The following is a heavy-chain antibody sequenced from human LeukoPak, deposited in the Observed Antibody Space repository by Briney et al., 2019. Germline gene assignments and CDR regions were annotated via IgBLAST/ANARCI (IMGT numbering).Heavy chain of an antibody. V-gene: IGHV4-4*02. Sequence: SETLSLTCTVSGVSISRDIKWWTWVRQPPGKGLEWIGEMYLSGTTHSNPSVKSRVTISIDKSKNQFFLNLSSVTAADTAVYYCAGLVGRYSSGLYYYYFDYWGQGTLVTVSS. D-gene: IGHD3-22*01. CDR3: AGLVGRYSSGLYYYYFDY. J-gene: IGHJ4*02. CDR1: GVSISRDIKW. CDR2: MYLSGTT.